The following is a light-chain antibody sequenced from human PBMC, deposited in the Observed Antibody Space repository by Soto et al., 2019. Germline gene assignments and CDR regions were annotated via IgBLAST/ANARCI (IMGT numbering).Light chain of an antibody. J-gene: IGKJ4*01. Sequence: EIVLTQSPATLSLSRGERATLSCRASQSVSSYLVWNQQKPGQAPRLLISDASNRATGIPARFSCSGSGTDFTLTISSLAPEDLAVYYCQHRSRWPLTFGGGTKVEIK. CDR3: QHRSRWPLT. CDR2: DAS. CDR1: QSVSSY. V-gene: IGKV3-11*01.